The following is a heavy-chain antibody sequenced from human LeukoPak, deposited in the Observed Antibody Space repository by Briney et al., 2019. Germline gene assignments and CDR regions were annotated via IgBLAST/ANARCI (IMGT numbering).Heavy chain of an antibody. J-gene: IGHJ4*02. D-gene: IGHD5/OR15-5a*01. V-gene: IGHV3-23*01. CDR3: AKDLMEHIVYDFDS. CDR1: GLTFSSYA. Sequence: HPGGSLRLSCAASGLTFSSYAMSWVRQAPGKGLEWVSAISGSGGSTYYADSVKGRLTISRDNSKYTLYLQMNSLRAEDTAVYYCAKDLMEHIVYDFDSWGQGTLVTVSS. CDR2: ISGSGGST.